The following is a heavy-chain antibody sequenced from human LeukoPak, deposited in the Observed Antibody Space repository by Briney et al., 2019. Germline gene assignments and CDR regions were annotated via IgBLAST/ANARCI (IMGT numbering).Heavy chain of an antibody. V-gene: IGHV1-69*05. Sequence: ASVKVSCKASGGTFSSYATSWVRQAPGQGLEWMGGIIPIFGTANYAQKLQGRVTMTTDTSTSTAYMELRSLRSDDTAVYYCARDNLPWEQQLYGAFDIWGQGTMVTVSS. CDR1: GGTFSSYA. J-gene: IGHJ3*02. CDR3: ARDNLPWEQQLYGAFDI. CDR2: IIPIFGTA. D-gene: IGHD6-13*01.